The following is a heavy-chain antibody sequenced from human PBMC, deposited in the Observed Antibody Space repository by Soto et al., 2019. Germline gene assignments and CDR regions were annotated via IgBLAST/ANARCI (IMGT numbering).Heavy chain of an antibody. J-gene: IGHJ4*02. V-gene: IGHV4-59*08. CDR1: GGSISSYY. CDR3: ARRGYSSGYNYFDH. CDR2: IYYSGST. D-gene: IGHD3-22*01. Sequence: LSLTCTVSGGSISSYYWSWIRQSPGKGLEWIGNIYYSGSTNYNPSLKSRVTISVDTSKNQFSLKLSSVIAADTAVYYCARRGYSSGYNYFDHWGQGALVTVSS.